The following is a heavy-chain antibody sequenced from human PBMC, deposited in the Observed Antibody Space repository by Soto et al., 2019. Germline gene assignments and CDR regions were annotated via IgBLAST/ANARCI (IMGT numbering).Heavy chain of an antibody. Sequence: EVQLLESGGGLVQPGGSLRLSCAASGFTFGNYAFSWVRQAPGKGLEWVSVISGGGDATYYPDSVKGRFTTSRDNSKNTVDLQMSSLRAEDTAVYYCAKKSPGSITLPAFYYFGYWGQGTLVTVSS. D-gene: IGHD1-20*01. V-gene: IGHV3-23*01. CDR3: AKKSPGSITLPAFYYFGY. CDR1: GFTFGNYA. J-gene: IGHJ4*02. CDR2: ISGGGDAT.